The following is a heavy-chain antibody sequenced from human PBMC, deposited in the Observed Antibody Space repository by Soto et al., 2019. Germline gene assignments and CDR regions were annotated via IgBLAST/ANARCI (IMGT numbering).Heavy chain of an antibody. CDR3: AKRYYDFWSGFPSRDPYYFDY. V-gene: IGHV3-23*01. J-gene: IGHJ4*02. CDR1: GFTFSSYA. Sequence: GGSLRLSCAASGFTFSSYAMSWVRQAPGKGLEWVSAISGSGGSTYYADSMKGRFTISRDNSKNTLYLQMNSLRAEDTAVYYCAKRYYDFWSGFPSRDPYYFDYWGQGTLVTVST. CDR2: ISGSGGST. D-gene: IGHD3-3*01.